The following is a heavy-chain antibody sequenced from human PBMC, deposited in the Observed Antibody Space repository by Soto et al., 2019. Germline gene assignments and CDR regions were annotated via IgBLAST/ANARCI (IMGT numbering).Heavy chain of an antibody. V-gene: IGHV1-18*01. Sequence: QVQLVQSGAEVKKPGASVKVSCKASGYTFTSYGISWVRQAPGQGLEWMGWISAYNGNTNYAQKLQGRVTMTTDTPTSTDYMELRSPRSDGTAVYYCVRGGVHYGSGGNWFDPWGQGTLVTVSS. D-gene: IGHD3-10*01. CDR1: GYTFTSYG. J-gene: IGHJ5*02. CDR2: ISAYNGNT. CDR3: VRGGVHYGSGGNWFDP.